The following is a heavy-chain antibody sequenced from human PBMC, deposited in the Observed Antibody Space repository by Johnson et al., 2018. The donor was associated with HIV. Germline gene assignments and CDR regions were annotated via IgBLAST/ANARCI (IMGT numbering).Heavy chain of an antibody. D-gene: IGHD2-15*01. Sequence: VQLVESGGGLIQPGGSLRLSCVASGFTVSSNYMSWVRQAPGKGLEWVSVIYSGGSTYYADSVKGRFTISRDNSKNTLYLQMNSLRAEDTAVYYCARSQVAATSEGAFDIWGQGTMVTVSS. J-gene: IGHJ3*02. CDR3: ARSQVAATSEGAFDI. CDR2: IYSGGST. V-gene: IGHV3-66*01. CDR1: GFTVSSNY.